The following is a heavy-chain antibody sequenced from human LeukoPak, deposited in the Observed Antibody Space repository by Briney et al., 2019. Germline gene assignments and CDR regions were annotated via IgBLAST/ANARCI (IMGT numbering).Heavy chain of an antibody. CDR2: ISPNSGGT. CDR1: GYTFTDYY. CDR3: AREDMATIPFYFDC. D-gene: IGHD5-24*01. J-gene: IGHJ4*02. V-gene: IGHV1-2*02. Sequence: GASVKVSCKASGYTFTDYYIHWVRQAPGQGLEWMGWISPNSGGTYYAQNFQDRVTMTRDTSITTAYMELSRLRSDDTAVYYCAREDMATIPFYFDCWGQGTLVTVSS.